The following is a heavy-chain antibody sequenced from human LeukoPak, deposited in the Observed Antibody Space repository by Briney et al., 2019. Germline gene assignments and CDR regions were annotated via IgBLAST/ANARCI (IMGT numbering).Heavy chain of an antibody. Sequence: GGSLRLSCAASGFTFSSYSMNWVRQAPGKGLEWVSSISSSSSYIYYADSVKGRFTISRDNSKNTLFLQMNSLRAEDTAVYYCAKDPNGDYVGAFDFWGQGMMVSVSS. CDR1: GFTFSSYS. J-gene: IGHJ4*02. D-gene: IGHD4-17*01. V-gene: IGHV3-21*04. CDR3: AKDPNGDYVGAFDF. CDR2: ISSSSSYI.